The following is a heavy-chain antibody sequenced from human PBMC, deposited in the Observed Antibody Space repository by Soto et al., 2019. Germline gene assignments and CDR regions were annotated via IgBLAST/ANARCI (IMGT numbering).Heavy chain of an antibody. Sequence: QAQLVESGGGVVQPGRSLRLSCAASGFTFSSYGMHWVRQAPGKGLEWVAVIWYDGSNKYYADSVKGRFTISRDNSKNTLYLQMNSLRAEDTAVYYCARDVSSGYYLDYWGQGTLVTVSS. CDR1: GFTFSSYG. D-gene: IGHD1-26*01. CDR2: IWYDGSNK. V-gene: IGHV3-33*01. CDR3: ARDVSSGYYLDY. J-gene: IGHJ4*02.